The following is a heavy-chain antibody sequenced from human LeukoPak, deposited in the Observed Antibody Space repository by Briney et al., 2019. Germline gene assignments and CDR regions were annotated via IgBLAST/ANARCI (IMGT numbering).Heavy chain of an antibody. Sequence: GGSLTLSCAASGFTFIRFGMHWVRQAPGKGLEWVALIHYDGKSEYYPDSVKGRFTISRDNSKNTVYLQMNSLRPEDTAVYFCAKDHWGGEGYWGQGTLVTVSS. CDR3: AKDHWGGEGY. CDR1: GFTFIRFG. J-gene: IGHJ4*02. D-gene: IGHD7-27*01. CDR2: IHYDGKSE. V-gene: IGHV3-30*02.